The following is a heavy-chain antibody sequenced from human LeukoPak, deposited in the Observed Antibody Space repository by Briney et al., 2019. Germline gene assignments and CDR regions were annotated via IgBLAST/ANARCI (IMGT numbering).Heavy chain of an antibody. J-gene: IGHJ5*02. CDR3: AKVWYSSSWYDWFDP. CDR1: GFTFSSYA. CDR2: ISGSGGST. V-gene: IGHV3-23*01. Sequence: GGSLRLSCAASGFTFSSYAMSWVRQAPGKGPEWVSAISGSGGSTYYADSVKGRFTISRDNSKNTLYLQMNSLRAEDTAVYYCAKVWYSSSWYDWFDPWGQGTLVTVSS. D-gene: IGHD6-13*01.